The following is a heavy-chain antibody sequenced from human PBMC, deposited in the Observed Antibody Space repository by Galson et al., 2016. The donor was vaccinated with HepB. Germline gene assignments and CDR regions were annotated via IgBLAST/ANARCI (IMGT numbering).Heavy chain of an antibody. CDR2: IYPGDSDT. CDR1: GYSFTSYW. J-gene: IGHJ5*02. CDR3: AGRWYYDFWSGYCTGWFDP. D-gene: IGHD3-3*01. V-gene: IGHV5-51*01. Sequence: QSGAEVKKPGESLKISCKGSGYSFTSYWIGWVRQMPGKGLEWMGIIYPGDSDTRYSPSFQGQVTISADKSISTAYLQWSSLKASDTAMYYCAGRWYYDFWSGYCTGWFDPWGQGTLVTVSS.